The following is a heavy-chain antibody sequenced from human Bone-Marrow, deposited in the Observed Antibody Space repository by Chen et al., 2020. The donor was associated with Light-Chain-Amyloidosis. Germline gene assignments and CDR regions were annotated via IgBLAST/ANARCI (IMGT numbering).Heavy chain of an antibody. Sequence: VQLVESGGGVVQPGKSVRLSCAASGFTFSRHAMHWVRQAPGKGLEWVSSISGSGGNTYYADSVKGRFTLSRDNSKNTLSLQMNSLRAEDTAVYYCAKFLDRGSWYYYYGMDVWGQGTTVTVSS. D-gene: IGHD3-10*01. V-gene: IGHV3-23*04. CDR3: AKFLDRGSWYYYYGMDV. J-gene: IGHJ6*02. CDR1: GFTFSRHA. CDR2: ISGSGGNT.